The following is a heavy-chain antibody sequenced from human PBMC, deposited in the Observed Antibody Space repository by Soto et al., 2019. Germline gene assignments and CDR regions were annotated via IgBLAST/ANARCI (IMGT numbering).Heavy chain of an antibody. V-gene: IGHV4-59*01. J-gene: IGHJ5*02. CDR3: ARAGRGYDP. Sequence: QVRLQESGPGLVKPSETLSLTCTVSGGSISSDYWRWIRQPPGKGLEWIGYMNYSGGTNYNPSLKSRVTISIDTSKKRFSLELRSVTAADTAVYYCARAGRGYDPWGQATLVTVSS. D-gene: IGHD3-22*01. CDR1: GGSISSDY. CDR2: MNYSGGT.